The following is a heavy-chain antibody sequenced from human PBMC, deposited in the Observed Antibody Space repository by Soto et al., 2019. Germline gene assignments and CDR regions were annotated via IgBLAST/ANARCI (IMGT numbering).Heavy chain of an antibody. D-gene: IGHD5-18*01. J-gene: IGHJ6*02. CDR1: GGSISSGDYY. CDR3: ARMPVDTAMVTAYYYGKDV. Sequence: PSETLSLTCTVSGGSISSGDYYWSWIRQPPGKALEWLALIDWDDDKYYSTSLKTRLTISKDTSKNQVVLTMTNMDPVDTATYYCARMPVDTAMVTAYYYGKDVWGQGTTVTVSS. CDR2: IDWDDDK. V-gene: IGHV2-70*18.